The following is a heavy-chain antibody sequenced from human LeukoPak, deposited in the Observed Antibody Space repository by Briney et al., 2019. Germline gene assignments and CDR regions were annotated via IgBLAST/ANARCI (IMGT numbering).Heavy chain of an antibody. Sequence: ASVKVSCKASGYTFTSYDINWVRQATGQGLEWMGWMNPNSGNTGYAQKFQGRVTMTRNTSTSTAYMELSSLRSEDTAVYYCARGRRVVVPAASRYYFDYWGQGTLVTVSS. J-gene: IGHJ4*02. CDR3: ARGRRVVVPAASRYYFDY. CDR1: GYTFTSYD. CDR2: MNPNSGNT. D-gene: IGHD2-2*01. V-gene: IGHV1-8*01.